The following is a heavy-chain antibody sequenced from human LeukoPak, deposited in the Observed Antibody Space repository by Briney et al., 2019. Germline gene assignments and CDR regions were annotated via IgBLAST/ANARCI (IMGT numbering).Heavy chain of an antibody. D-gene: IGHD5-18*01. J-gene: IGHJ6*02. Sequence: GSLRLSCAASGFTFSNYGMRWVRQAPGKGLEWVAVIWYDGSNKYYADSMKGRFTISRDNSKNTLYLQMNSLRVEDTAVYFCAKVGYSYGPGAHYYYYDMDVWGQGTTVTVSS. CDR1: GFTFSNYG. V-gene: IGHV3-33*06. CDR3: AKVGYSYGPGAHYYYYDMDV. CDR2: IWYDGSNK.